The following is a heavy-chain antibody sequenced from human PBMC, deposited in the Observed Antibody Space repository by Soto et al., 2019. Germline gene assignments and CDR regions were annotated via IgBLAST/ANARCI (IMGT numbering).Heavy chain of an antibody. V-gene: IGHV4-59*01. Sequence: PSETLSLTFTVSGASINNYYWSWIRQPPGMGLEWIGCISYSGSTNYNPSLKSRVALSVDTSKNQFSLKLSSVTAADTAVYYCARGVRYFDWLLPFYLDYWGQGTPVTVSS. CDR3: ARGVRYFDWLLPFYLDY. CDR2: ISYSGST. D-gene: IGHD3-9*01. CDR1: GASINNYY. J-gene: IGHJ4*02.